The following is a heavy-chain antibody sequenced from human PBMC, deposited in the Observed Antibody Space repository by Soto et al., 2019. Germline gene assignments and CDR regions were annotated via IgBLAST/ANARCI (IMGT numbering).Heavy chain of an antibody. J-gene: IGHJ6*02. Sequence: PSQTLSLTCAISGDSVSSNSAAWNWIRQSPSRGLEWLGRTYYRSKWYNDYAVSVKSRITINPDTSKNQFSLQLNSVTPEDTAVYYCAREGIGIVVVVAADYGMDVWGQGTTVTVSS. D-gene: IGHD2-15*01. CDR3: AREGIGIVVVVAADYGMDV. CDR2: TYYRSKWYN. V-gene: IGHV6-1*01. CDR1: GDSVSSNSAA.